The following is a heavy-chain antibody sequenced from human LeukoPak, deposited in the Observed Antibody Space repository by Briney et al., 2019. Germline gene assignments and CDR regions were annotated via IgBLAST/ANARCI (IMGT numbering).Heavy chain of an antibody. CDR2: IGSDASRT. V-gene: IGHV3-74*01. CDR3: ARYCNGDTCDGALDL. J-gene: IGHJ3*01. Sequence: GGSLRLSCAASGFTFNNYWIHWVRQVPGKDLVWVSRIGSDASRTNYADSVKGRFTISRDNVKNMVYLQMSSLTVEDTAVYYCARYCNGDTCDGALDLWGQGTLVTVSS. CDR1: GFTFNNYW. D-gene: IGHD2-15*01.